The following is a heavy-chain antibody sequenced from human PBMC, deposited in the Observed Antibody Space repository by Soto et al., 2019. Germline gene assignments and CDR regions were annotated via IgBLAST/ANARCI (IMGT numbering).Heavy chain of an antibody. V-gene: IGHV1-18*01. CDR1: GYTFTSYG. CDR3: ARDSNYYDSSGYYYFDAFDI. D-gene: IGHD3-22*01. Sequence: QVQLVQSGAEVKKPGASVKVSCKASGYTFTSYGISWVRQAPGQGLEWMGWISAYNGNTNYAQKLQGRVTMTTDTTTSTAYMELRSLRSDDTAVYYCARDSNYYDSSGYYYFDAFDIWGQGTMVNVSS. J-gene: IGHJ3*02. CDR2: ISAYNGNT.